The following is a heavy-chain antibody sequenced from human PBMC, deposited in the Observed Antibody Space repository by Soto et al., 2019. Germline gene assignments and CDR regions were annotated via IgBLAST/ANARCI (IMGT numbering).Heavy chain of an antibody. CDR3: AKSGVSSVVPGRGHYYMDV. V-gene: IGHV1-46*01. D-gene: IGHD2-2*01. Sequence: ASVKVSCKASGYTFTSYYMHWVRQAPGRELEWMGIINPSGGSTSYAQKFQGRVTMTRDTSTSTVYMELSSLRSEDTALYYCAKSGVSSVVPGRGHYYMDVWGKGATVTVSS. J-gene: IGHJ6*03. CDR1: GYTFTSYY. CDR2: INPSGGST.